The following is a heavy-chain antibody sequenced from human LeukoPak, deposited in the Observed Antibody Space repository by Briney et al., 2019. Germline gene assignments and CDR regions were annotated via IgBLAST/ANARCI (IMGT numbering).Heavy chain of an antibody. V-gene: IGHV3-9*01. CDR1: GFTFDDYA. Sequence: GRSLRLSCAASGFTFDDYAMHWVRQAPGKGLEWVSRISWNSGSIGYADSVKGRFTISRDNAKNSLYLQMNSLRAEDTAVYYCAELGITMIGGVWGKGTTVTISS. J-gene: IGHJ6*04. CDR2: ISWNSGSI. CDR3: AELGITMIGGV. D-gene: IGHD3-10*02.